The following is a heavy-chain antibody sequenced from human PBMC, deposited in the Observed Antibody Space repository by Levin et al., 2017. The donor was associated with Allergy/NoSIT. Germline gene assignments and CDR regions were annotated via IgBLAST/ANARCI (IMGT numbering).Heavy chain of an antibody. CDR1: GFTFGNYT. J-gene: IGHJ5*02. V-gene: IGHV3-23*01. Sequence: GGSLRLSCAASGFTFGNYTMNWVRQAPGRGLEWVSTLSASGGSTYYADSVKGRFTISRDNSKNTLYLQMNSLRAEDTAVYYCAKFITITGAGRGFDPWGQGALVTVSS. CDR3: AKFITITGAGRGFDP. D-gene: IGHD7-27*01. CDR2: LSASGGST.